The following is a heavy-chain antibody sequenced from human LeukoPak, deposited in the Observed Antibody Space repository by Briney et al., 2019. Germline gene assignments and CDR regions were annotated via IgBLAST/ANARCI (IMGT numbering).Heavy chain of an antibody. J-gene: IGHJ3*02. V-gene: IGHV1-69*13. CDR3: ASPRIAVAGTGRGAFDI. D-gene: IGHD6-19*01. Sequence: SVKVSCKASGGTFSSYAISWVRQAPGQGLEWRGGIIPIFGTANYAQKFQGRVTITADESTSTAYMELSSLRSEDTAVYYCASPRIAVAGTGRGAFDIWGQGTMVTVSS. CDR2: IIPIFGTA. CDR1: GGTFSSYA.